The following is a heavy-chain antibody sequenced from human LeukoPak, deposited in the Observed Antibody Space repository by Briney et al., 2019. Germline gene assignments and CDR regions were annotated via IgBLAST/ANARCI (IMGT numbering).Heavy chain of an antibody. CDR2: INPNSGGT. V-gene: IGHV1-2*02. CDR1: GYTFTDYY. D-gene: IGHD6-6*01. CDR3: ARGSSSPNLFDY. J-gene: IGHJ4*02. Sequence: ASVKVSCKASGYTFTDYYMHWVRQAPGQGLEWMGWINPNSGGTNYAQRFQGRVTMTRDTSISTAYMELSRLRSDDTAVYYCARGSSSPNLFDYWGQGTLVTVSS.